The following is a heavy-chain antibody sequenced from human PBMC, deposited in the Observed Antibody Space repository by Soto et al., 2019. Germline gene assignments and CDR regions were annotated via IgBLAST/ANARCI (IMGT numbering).Heavy chain of an antibody. Sequence: QVQLQESGPGLVKPSETLSLTCTVSGASVSSSDSYWTWIRQPPGEGLEWIGFVYYSYNGKAYYNPSLTSRVAISLDTSKNQFSLKLHSVTPADTAIYYCARNMGLPWLQYYRPYYLDYWGQGTLVTVSS. CDR3: ARNMGLPWLQYYRPYYLDY. J-gene: IGHJ4*02. V-gene: IGHV4-30-4*01. CDR1: GASVSSSDSY. D-gene: IGHD3-10*01. CDR2: VYYSYNGKA.